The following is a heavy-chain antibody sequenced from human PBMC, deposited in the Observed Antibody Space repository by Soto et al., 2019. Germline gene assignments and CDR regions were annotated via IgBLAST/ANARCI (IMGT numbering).Heavy chain of an antibody. V-gene: IGHV1-69*01. CDR2: IIPIFGTA. Sequence: QVQLVQSGAEVKKPGSSVKVSCKASGGTFSSYAISWVRQAPGQGLEWMGGIIPIFGTANYAQKFQGRVTITADESTSTADMERGSLRAEDTAVYYCARGRESGIVVVPDLDYWGQGTLVTVSS. D-gene: IGHD2-2*01. CDR1: GGTFSSYA. J-gene: IGHJ4*02. CDR3: ARGRESGIVVVPDLDY.